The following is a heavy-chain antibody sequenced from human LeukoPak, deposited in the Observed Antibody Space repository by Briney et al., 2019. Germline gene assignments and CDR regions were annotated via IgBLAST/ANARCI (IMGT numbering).Heavy chain of an antibody. CDR1: GFTFSSYE. CDR3: ARGGDLAPDVPFDY. V-gene: IGHV3-48*03. Sequence: GGSLRLSCAASGFTFSSYEMNWVRQAPGKGLEWVSYISSSGSTKYYVDSVKGRFTISRDNAKNSLYLQMNSLRAEDTAVYYCARGGDLAPDVPFDYWGQGTLVTVSS. CDR2: ISSSGSTK. D-gene: IGHD7-27*01. J-gene: IGHJ4*02.